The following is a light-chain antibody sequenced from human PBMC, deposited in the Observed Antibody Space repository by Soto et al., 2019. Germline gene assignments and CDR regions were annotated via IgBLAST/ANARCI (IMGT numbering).Light chain of an antibody. CDR2: DDS. V-gene: IGKV1-5*01. CDR3: HQYNNYPWT. CDR1: QRISEW. Sequence: DIQMTQSPSTLSASVGERVPITCRASQRISEWLAWYQQKPGKDPKLLIYDDSSLQTGVPSRFSGSGSGTEFTLTIRSLQPDDFATYYCHQYNNYPWTFGQGTKVDIK. J-gene: IGKJ1*01.